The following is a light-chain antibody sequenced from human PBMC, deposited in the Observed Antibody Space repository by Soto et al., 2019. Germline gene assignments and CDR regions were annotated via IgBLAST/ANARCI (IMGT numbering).Light chain of an antibody. Sequence: DIQMTQSPSSVSASVGDRVTITCRASQGISSWSPWYQQKPGKAPKLLIYAASSLQSGVPSRFSGSGSGTDFTLTISSLQPEDFATYYCQQANSFTLTFGGGTKVEIK. CDR3: QQANSFTLT. CDR2: AAS. J-gene: IGKJ4*01. V-gene: IGKV1-12*01. CDR1: QGISSW.